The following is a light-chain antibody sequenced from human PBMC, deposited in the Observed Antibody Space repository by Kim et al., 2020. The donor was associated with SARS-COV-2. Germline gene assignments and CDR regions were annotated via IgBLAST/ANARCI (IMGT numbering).Light chain of an antibody. Sequence: GQKVTISCSGSSSNIEDNHVSWYQQLPGTSPQLLIYDDHQRPSGIPERFSASKSGTSATLGITGLQPEDEADYYCAAWDSSLSAVLFGGGTQLTVL. J-gene: IGLJ3*02. CDR3: AAWDSSLSAVL. CDR2: DDH. V-gene: IGLV1-51*01. CDR1: SSNIEDNH.